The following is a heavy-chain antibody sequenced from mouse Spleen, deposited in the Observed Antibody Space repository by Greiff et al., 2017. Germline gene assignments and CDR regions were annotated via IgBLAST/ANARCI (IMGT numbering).Heavy chain of an antibody. CDR2: INPGSGGT. J-gene: IGHJ4*01. CDR1: GYAFTNYL. D-gene: IGHD1-2*01. CDR3: ARRGHYYGYVDAMDY. Sequence: VQLQQSGAELVRPGTSVKVSCKASGYAFTNYLIEWVKQRPGQGLEWIGVINPGSGGTNYNEKFKGKATLTADKSSSTAYMQLSSLTSDDSAVYFCARRGHYYGYVDAMDYWGQGTSVTVSS. V-gene: IGHV1-54*01.